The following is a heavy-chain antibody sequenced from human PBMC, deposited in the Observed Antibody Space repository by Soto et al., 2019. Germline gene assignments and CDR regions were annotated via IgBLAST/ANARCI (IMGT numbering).Heavy chain of an antibody. D-gene: IGHD3-22*01. CDR3: ATESSGSSPLHFDF. Sequence: QVLLEESGPGLVKPSQTLSLTCTVSGGSVSSGYHYWSWIRQPPGKGLEWIGYVYSSGSTYYNPSLGSRVTISIDTSKNQCSLKLNPVTASDAAVYFCATESSGSSPLHFDFWGQGALVSVSS. V-gene: IGHV4-30-4*01. CDR1: GGSVSSGYHY. CDR2: VYSSGST. J-gene: IGHJ4*02.